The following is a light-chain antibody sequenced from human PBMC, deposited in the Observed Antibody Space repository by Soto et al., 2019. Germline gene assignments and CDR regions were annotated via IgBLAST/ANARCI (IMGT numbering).Light chain of an antibody. CDR3: QHYGSSLT. CDR1: QSVRSSY. J-gene: IGKJ5*01. CDR2: GAS. Sequence: EIVLTQSPGTLSLSPGERATLSCRASQSVRSSYLAWYQQKPGKAPSLLIYGASSRATGIPDRFSGSGSGTDFTLTISSLETEDFAVYYCQHYGSSLTFGQGTRLEIK. V-gene: IGKV3-20*01.